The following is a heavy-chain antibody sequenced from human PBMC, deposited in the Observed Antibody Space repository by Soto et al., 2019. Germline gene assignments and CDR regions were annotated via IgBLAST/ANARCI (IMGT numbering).Heavy chain of an antibody. J-gene: IGHJ4*02. Sequence: GGSLSLSCAASGFTFSSYAMSWVRQAPGKGLEWVSAISGSGGSTYYADSVKGRFTISRDNSKNTLYLQMNSLRAEDTAVYYCAKEGLWFGELSAYTQGGQGTLVTVSS. D-gene: IGHD3-10*01. CDR3: AKEGLWFGELSAYTQ. V-gene: IGHV3-23*01. CDR2: ISGSGGST. CDR1: GFTFSSYA.